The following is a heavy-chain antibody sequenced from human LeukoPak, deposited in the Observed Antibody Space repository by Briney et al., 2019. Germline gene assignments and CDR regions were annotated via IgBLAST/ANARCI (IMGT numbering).Heavy chain of an antibody. CDR3: AKGRQIRAQWGWFDS. V-gene: IGHV3-9*01. CDR2: ISWNGGTI. J-gene: IGHJ5*01. D-gene: IGHD3-16*01. Sequence: SLRLSCAASGFTFDDYAMHWVRQAPGKGLEWVSGISWNGGTILYADSVKGRFTISRDNSKNSLYLQMNSLSAEDAAFYYCAKGRQIRAQWGWFDSWGQGTLVTVSS. CDR1: GFTFDDYA.